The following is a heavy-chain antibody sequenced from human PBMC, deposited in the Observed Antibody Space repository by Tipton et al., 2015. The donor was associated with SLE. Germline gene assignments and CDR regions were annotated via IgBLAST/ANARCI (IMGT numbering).Heavy chain of an antibody. Sequence: SLRLSCAASGFTFSRYWMHWVRQAPGKGLEWVAVISYDGSNKYYADPVKGRFTISRDNSKNTLYLQMNSLRAEDTAVYYCAKEQLVPDYFDYWGQGTLVTVSS. CDR1: GFTFSRYW. J-gene: IGHJ4*02. CDR3: AKEQLVPDYFDY. V-gene: IGHV3-30*18. D-gene: IGHD6-13*01. CDR2: ISYDGSNK.